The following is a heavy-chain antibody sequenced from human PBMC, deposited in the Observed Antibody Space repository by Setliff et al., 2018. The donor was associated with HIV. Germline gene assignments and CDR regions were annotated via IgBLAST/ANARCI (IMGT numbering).Heavy chain of an antibody. Sequence: PSETLSLTCAVSGGSISSDNWWTWVRQPPGKGLEWIGEIYHSEYTNYNASLKSRVPMSVDKSKNQFSLKLKSLTAADTAVYYCARAPPGIQNDAFDVWGQGTMVTVSS. CDR1: GGSISSDNW. J-gene: IGHJ3*01. V-gene: IGHV4-4*02. CDR3: ARAPPGIQNDAFDV. CDR2: IYHSEYT.